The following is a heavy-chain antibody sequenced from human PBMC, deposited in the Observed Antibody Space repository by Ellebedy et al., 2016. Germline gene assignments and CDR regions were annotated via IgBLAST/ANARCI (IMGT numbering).Heavy chain of an antibody. CDR2: IKQDGSET. V-gene: IGHV3-7*01. CDR1: GFIFGNYW. Sequence: GESLKISXAASGFIFGNYWMTWVRQTPGTGLQWVANIKQDGSETFHVDSVKGRFSISRDNAKNSLFLQMNSLRVDDTAIYYCARPDSEDNYMDVWGKGTAVTVSS. CDR3: ARPDSEDNYMDV. J-gene: IGHJ6*03.